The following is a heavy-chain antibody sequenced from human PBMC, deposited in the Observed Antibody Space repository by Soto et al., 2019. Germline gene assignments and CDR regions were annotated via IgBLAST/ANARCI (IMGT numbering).Heavy chain of an antibody. J-gene: IGHJ3*02. CDR1: GDSVSSNSAA. Sequence: PSQTLPLTCAISGDSVSSNSAAWNWIRKSPSRGLEWLGRTYYRSKWLTGYAVSVESRITINPDTSKNQFSLQLTSVTPEDTALYYCARDPGLGHAFDIWGQGTMLTVSS. V-gene: IGHV6-1*01. CDR2: TYYRSKWLT. D-gene: IGHD3-9*01. CDR3: ARDPGLGHAFDI.